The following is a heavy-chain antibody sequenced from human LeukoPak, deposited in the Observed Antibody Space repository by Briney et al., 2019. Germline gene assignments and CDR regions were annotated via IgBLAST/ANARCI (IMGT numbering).Heavy chain of an antibody. D-gene: IGHD1-26*01. V-gene: IGHV3-23*01. CDR3: AKGGVGPTNWFDP. CDR1: GFTFSSYA. J-gene: IGHJ5*02. Sequence: GGSLRLSCAASGFTFSSYAMSWVRQAPGKGLEWVSAISGSGGSTYYADSVKGRFTISRGNSKNTLYLQMNSLRAEDTAVYHCAKGGVGPTNWFDPWGQGTLVTVSS. CDR2: ISGSGGST.